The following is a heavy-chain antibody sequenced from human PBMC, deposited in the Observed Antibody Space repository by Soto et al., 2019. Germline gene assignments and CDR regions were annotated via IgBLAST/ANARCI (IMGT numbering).Heavy chain of an antibody. CDR3: ARGRGQQLVRRMSDY. D-gene: IGHD6-13*01. CDR2: INHSGST. CDR1: GGSFSGYY. V-gene: IGHV4-34*01. Sequence: PSETLSLTCAVYGGSFSGYYWSWIRQPPGKGLEWIGEINHSGSTNYNPSLKSRVTISVDTSKNQFSLKLSSVTAADTAVYYCARGRGQQLVRRMSDYWGQGTLVTVSS. J-gene: IGHJ4*02.